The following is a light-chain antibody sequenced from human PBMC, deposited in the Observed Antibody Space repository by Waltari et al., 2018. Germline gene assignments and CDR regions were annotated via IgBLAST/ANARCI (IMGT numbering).Light chain of an antibody. CDR3: SSYTNSGNVV. V-gene: IGLV2-14*01. Sequence: QSALTQPASVSGSPGQAITISCTGTSSDIGRYNYVSWYQQHPGKAPKLVSSEVSNRPSGVSKRFSGSKSGNTASLTISGLQAEDGAHYYCSSYTNSGNVVFGGGTKLTVL. CDR2: EVS. J-gene: IGLJ2*01. CDR1: SSDIGRYNY.